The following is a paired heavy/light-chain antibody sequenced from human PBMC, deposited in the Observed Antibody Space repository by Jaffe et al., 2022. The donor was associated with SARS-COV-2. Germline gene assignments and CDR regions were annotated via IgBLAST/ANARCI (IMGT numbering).Light chain of an antibody. J-gene: IGKJ3*01. Sequence: DIQLTQSPSFLSASVGDRVTITCRASQGISSYLAWYQQKPGKAPKLLIYAASTLQSGVPSRFSGSGSGTEFTLTISSLQPEDFATYYCQQLNSYPGARFTFGPGTKVDIK. CDR3: QQLNSYPGARFT. V-gene: IGKV1-9*01. CDR1: QGISSY. CDR2: AAS.
Heavy chain of an antibody. CDR1: GYTFTSYG. D-gene: IGHD3-16*01. CDR2: ISAYNGNT. V-gene: IGHV1-18*01. Sequence: QVQLVQSGAEVKKPGASVKVSCKASGYTFTSYGISWVRQAPGQGLEWMGWISAYNGNTNYAQKLQGRVTMTTDTSTSTAYMELRSLRSDDTAVYYCARVNRLFRLGEASDGVGWDGSSNYYGMDVWGQGTTVTVSS. J-gene: IGHJ6*02. CDR3: ARVNRLFRLGEASDGVGWDGSSNYYGMDV.